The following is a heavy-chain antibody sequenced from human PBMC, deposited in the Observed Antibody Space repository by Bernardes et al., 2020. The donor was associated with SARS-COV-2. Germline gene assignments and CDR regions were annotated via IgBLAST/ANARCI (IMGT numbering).Heavy chain of an antibody. CDR2: IYYSGTT. J-gene: IGHJ3*02. CDR3: ARHHRSGSSNNILYAFDI. V-gene: IGHV4-39*01. D-gene: IGHD1-26*01. CDR1: GGSISSSNYY. Sequence: SETLSLTCTVSGGSISSSNYYWGWIRQSPGKGLEWIGTIYYSGTTFYNPSLTSRVTISVDTSKNQFSLKLSSVTAADSAVYYCARHHRSGSSNNILYAFDIWGQGTMVTVSS.